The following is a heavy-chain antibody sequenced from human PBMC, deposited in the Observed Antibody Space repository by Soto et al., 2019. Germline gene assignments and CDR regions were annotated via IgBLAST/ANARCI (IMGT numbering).Heavy chain of an antibody. V-gene: IGHV3-64D*06. CDR2: ISTNGVST. Sequence: GGSLRLSCSASGFTFRTYAMHWVRQAAGKGLEYVSAISTNGVSTYYAESVKGRFTISRDDSNNRLYLQMSSLTAEDTAVYYCVKDAGTPLTLGLYYFDFWGQGTLVTVSS. CDR3: VKDAGTPLTLGLYYFDF. D-gene: IGHD3-16*01. CDR1: GFTFRTYA. J-gene: IGHJ4*02.